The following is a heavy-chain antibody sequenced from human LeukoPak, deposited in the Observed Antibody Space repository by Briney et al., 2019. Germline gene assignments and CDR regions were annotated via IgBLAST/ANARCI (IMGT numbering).Heavy chain of an antibody. CDR3: ARERWHCRVNCYSVYYYALDV. CDR1: GYTFTNYA. V-gene: IGHV1-3*01. CDR2: INPGNGDT. Sequence: GASVKVSCKGSGYTFTNYAVHCVRQAPGQRLEWLGWINPGNGDTKYSQNFQGRVTVTSDTSAATAYVELNSLTSEDTAVYYCARERWHCRVNCYSVYYYALDVWGQGTTVTVSS. D-gene: IGHD2-15*01. J-gene: IGHJ6*02.